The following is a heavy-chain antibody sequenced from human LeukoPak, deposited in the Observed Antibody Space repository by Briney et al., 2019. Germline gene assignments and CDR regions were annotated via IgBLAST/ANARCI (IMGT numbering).Heavy chain of an antibody. Sequence: SETLSLTCTVSGGSISSYYWSWIRQPPGKGLEWIGEINHSGSTNYYPSLKSRVTISVDTSKNQFSLKLSSVTAADTAVYYCARDGHGSWYSGPYFFDYWGQGTLVTVSS. CDR1: GGSISSYY. CDR3: ARDGHGSWYSGPYFFDY. CDR2: INHSGST. D-gene: IGHD6-13*01. V-gene: IGHV4-34*01. J-gene: IGHJ4*02.